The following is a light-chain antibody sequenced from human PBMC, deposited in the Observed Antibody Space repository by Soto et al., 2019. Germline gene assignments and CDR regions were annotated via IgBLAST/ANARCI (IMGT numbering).Light chain of an antibody. Sequence: QSVLTQPASVSGSPGQSITISCTGTNSDVGGYNYVSWYQQHPGKPPKLMISQVSDRPSGVSNRFSGSKSGSTASLVITGLQADDEADYYCQSYDNSLTEWVFGGGTKLTVL. V-gene: IGLV2-14*01. J-gene: IGLJ3*02. CDR2: QVS. CDR1: NSDVGGYNY. CDR3: QSYDNSLTEWV.